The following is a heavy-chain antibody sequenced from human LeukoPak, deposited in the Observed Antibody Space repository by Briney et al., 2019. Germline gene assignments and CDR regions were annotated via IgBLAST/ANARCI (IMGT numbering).Heavy chain of an antibody. CDR1: GFTFSDYY. J-gene: IGHJ3*02. CDR3: ARVYYDSSGHDAFDI. D-gene: IGHD3-22*01. Sequence: GSLRLSCAASGFTFSDYYMSWIRQPPGKGLEWIGYIYYSGSTNYNPSLKSRVTISVDTSKNQFSLKLSSVTAADTAVYYCARVYYDSSGHDAFDIWGQGTMVTVSS. V-gene: IGHV4-59*01. CDR2: IYYSGST.